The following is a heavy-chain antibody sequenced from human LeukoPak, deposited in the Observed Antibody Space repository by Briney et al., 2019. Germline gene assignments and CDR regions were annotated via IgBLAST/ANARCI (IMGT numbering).Heavy chain of an antibody. V-gene: IGHV1-2*02. D-gene: IGHD3-10*01. Sequence: GASVKLSCKASAYTFTDYYIHWVRRAPGQGLEWMGWIDPNSGGTNYAQRFQGRVTMTRDTSISTAYMELSRLTSDDTAVYYCARGNYGSGIRWFDPWGQGTLVTVSS. CDR2: IDPNSGGT. CDR3: ARGNYGSGIRWFDP. J-gene: IGHJ5*02. CDR1: AYTFTDYY.